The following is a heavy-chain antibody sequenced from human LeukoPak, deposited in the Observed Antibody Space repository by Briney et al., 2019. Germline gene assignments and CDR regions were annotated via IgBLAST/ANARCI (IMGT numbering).Heavy chain of an antibody. D-gene: IGHD3-3*01. V-gene: IGHV4-61*02. CDR3: AGAPILYYDFWSASDY. CDR1: GGSISSGSYY. J-gene: IGHJ4*02. CDR2: TYTSGST. Sequence: SDTLSLTCTVSGGSISSGSYYWGWIRQPAGQGLEWIGRTYTSGSTNYNPSLKSRVAISVDTSKNQFSLKLSSVTAADTAVYYCAGAPILYYDFWSASDYWGQGTLVTVSS.